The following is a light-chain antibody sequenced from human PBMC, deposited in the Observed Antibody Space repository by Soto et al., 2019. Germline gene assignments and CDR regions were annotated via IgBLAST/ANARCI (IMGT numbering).Light chain of an antibody. CDR2: DAS. Sequence: EIVLTHSPAALSVSPVERATLSCRSSQSVSNYLAWYQQKPGQAPRLLIYDASSRATDIPARFSGSGSGTDFTLTIPSLEPEDFAVYYCQQRSNWAFGQGTRLEIK. J-gene: IGKJ5*01. CDR3: QQRSNWA. CDR1: QSVSNY. V-gene: IGKV3-11*01.